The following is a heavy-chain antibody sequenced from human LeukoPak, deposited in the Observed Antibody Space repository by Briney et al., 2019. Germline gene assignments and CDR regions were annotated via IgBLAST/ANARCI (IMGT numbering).Heavy chain of an antibody. CDR3: ARDYDGSATFDY. J-gene: IGHJ4*02. D-gene: IGHD3-10*01. CDR2: ISSSSSYT. CDR1: GFTFSDYY. V-gene: IGHV3-11*06. Sequence: GGSLRLSCAASGFTFSDYYMSWIGQAPGKGLEWVSYISSSSSYTNYADSVKGRFTISRDNAKDSLYLQMNSLRAEDTAVYYCARDYDGSATFDYWGQGTLVTVSS.